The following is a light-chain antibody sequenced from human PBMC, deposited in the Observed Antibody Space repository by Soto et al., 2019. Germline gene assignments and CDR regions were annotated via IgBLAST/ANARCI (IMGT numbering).Light chain of an antibody. CDR1: QSVNTKY. CDR3: QQFGTSSLVT. J-gene: IGKJ3*01. CDR2: GVS. V-gene: IGKV3-20*01. Sequence: EIVLTQSPGTLSLSPGERATLSCRASQSVNTKYLAWYQQKPGQAPRLLISGVSSRATGIPDRFSGSGSGTDFILTISRVEHEDFAVYYCQQFGTSSLVTFGPGTKVDIK.